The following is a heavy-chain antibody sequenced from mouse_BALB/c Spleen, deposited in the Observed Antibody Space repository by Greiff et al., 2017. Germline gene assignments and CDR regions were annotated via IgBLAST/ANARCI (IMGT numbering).Heavy chain of an antibody. V-gene: IGHV1-55*01. CDR1: GYNFTSYW. CDR3: AREGYDDYYAMDY. D-gene: IGHD2-2*01. J-gene: IGHJ4*01. CDR2: IYPGSGST. Sequence: QVQLQQPGAELVKPGTSVKLSCKASGYNFTSYWINWVKLRPGQGLEWIGDIYPGSGSTNYNEKFKSKATLTVDTSSSTAYMQLSSLASEDSALYYCAREGYDDYYAMDYWGQGTSVTVSS.